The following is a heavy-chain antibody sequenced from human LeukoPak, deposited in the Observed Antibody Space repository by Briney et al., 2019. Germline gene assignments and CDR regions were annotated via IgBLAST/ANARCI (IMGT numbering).Heavy chain of an antibody. Sequence: GGSLRLSCTTSGFTFGDYAMSWVRQAPGKGLEWVGFIRSKAYGGTTEYAASVKGRFTISRDDSKSIAYLQMNSLKTEDSAVYYCSRDESMFDYWGQGTLVTVSS. CDR1: GFTFGDYA. CDR3: SRDESMFDY. J-gene: IGHJ4*02. CDR2: IRSKAYGGTT. D-gene: IGHD2/OR15-2a*01. V-gene: IGHV3-49*04.